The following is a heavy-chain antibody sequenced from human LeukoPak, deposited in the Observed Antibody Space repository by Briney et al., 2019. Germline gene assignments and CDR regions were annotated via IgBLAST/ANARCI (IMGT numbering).Heavy chain of an antibody. J-gene: IGHJ5*02. CDR2: INPNSGGT. Sequence: GASVKVSCKASGYTFTGYYMHWVRQAPGQGLEWMGRINPNSGGTNYAQKFQGRVTMTRDTSISTAYMEPSRLRSDDTAVYYCARVQLRFLGFDPWGQGTLVAVSS. D-gene: IGHD3-3*01. CDR3: ARVQLRFLGFDP. CDR1: GYTFTGYY. V-gene: IGHV1-2*06.